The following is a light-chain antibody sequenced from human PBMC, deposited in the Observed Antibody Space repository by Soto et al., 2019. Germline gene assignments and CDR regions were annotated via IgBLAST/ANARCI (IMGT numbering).Light chain of an antibody. CDR3: QQLITYPLT. J-gene: IGKJ4*01. Sequence: DIQLTQSPSFLSASVGDRVTSACRSSQGISSYLAWYQRKPGKAPKLLIYAASTLQSGVPSRFSGRASGTQFTLTINSLQPEDFATYHCQQLITYPLTFGGGTKVDIK. CDR1: QGISSY. V-gene: IGKV1-9*01. CDR2: AAS.